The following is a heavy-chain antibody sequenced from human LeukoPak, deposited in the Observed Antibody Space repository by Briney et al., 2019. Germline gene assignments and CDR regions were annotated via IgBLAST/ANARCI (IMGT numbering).Heavy chain of an antibody. D-gene: IGHD3-9*01. CDR1: GFTFSSYA. J-gene: IGHJ5*02. CDR3: ASLPYFDWLLSTNWFDP. Sequence: GGSLRLSCAASGFTFSSYAMHWVRQAPGKGLEWVAVISYDGSNKYYADSVKGRFTISRDNSKNPLYLQMNSLRAEDTAVYYCASLPYFDWLLSTNWFDPWGQGTLVTVSS. V-gene: IGHV3-30*04. CDR2: ISYDGSNK.